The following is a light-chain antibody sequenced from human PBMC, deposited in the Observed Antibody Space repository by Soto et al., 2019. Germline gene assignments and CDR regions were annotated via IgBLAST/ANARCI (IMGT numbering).Light chain of an antibody. CDR1: SSDVGGYNY. V-gene: IGLV2-14*03. J-gene: IGLJ2*01. Sequence: QSALTQPASVSGSPGQSITISCTGTSSDVGGYNYVSWYQQHPGKAPKLMIYDVSNRPSGVSDRFSGSKSGNTASLTISGLQAEHEADFYCSSYTSSNTSVVFGGGTKLTVL. CDR3: SSYTSSNTSVV. CDR2: DVS.